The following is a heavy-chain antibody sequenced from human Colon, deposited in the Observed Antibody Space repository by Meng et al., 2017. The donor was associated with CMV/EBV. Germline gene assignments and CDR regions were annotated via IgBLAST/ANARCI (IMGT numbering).Heavy chain of an antibody. J-gene: IGHJ4*02. CDR3: VRSHDSGYYLLDF. CDR2: INPNGGGT. V-gene: IGHV1-2*02. Sequence: ASVKVSCKASGYTFTDYYLHWVRQAPGQRLEWMGWINPNGGGTDYAQTFQGRVLMTWDASVTTAYLELYRLTSDDTAVYYCVRSHDSGYYLLDFWGQGTVVTVSS. D-gene: IGHD5-12*01. CDR1: GYTFTDYY.